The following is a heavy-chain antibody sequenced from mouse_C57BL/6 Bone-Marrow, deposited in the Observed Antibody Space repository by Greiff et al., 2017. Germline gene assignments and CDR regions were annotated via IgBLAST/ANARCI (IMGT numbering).Heavy chain of an antibody. CDR1: GFTFSSYG. CDR2: ISSGGSYT. Sequence: EVMLVESGGDLVKPGGSLKLSCAASGFTFSSYGMSWVRLTPDKRLEWVATISSGGSYTYYPDSVKGRFTISRDNAKNTLYLQMSSLKSEDTAMYYCARLGGYYVAWFAYWGQGTLVTVSA. CDR3: ARLGGYYVAWFAY. J-gene: IGHJ3*01. D-gene: IGHD2-3*01. V-gene: IGHV5-6*01.